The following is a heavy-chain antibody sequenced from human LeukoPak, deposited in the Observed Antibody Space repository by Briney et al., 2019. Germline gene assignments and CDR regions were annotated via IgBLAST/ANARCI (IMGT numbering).Heavy chain of an antibody. V-gene: IGHV1-8*01. CDR1: GYTFTSYD. J-gene: IGHJ4*02. Sequence: ASVKVSCKASGYTFTSYDINWVRQATGQGLEWMGWMNPNSGNTGYAQKFQGRVTMTRNTSISTAYMELSSLRSEDTAVHYCARSSGYSYGYGYYFDYWGQGTLVTVSS. CDR3: ARSSGYSYGYGYYFDY. CDR2: MNPNSGNT. D-gene: IGHD5-18*01.